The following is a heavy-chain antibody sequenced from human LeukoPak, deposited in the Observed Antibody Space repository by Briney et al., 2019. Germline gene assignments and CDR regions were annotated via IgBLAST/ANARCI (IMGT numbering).Heavy chain of an antibody. CDR2: MNSDGTNT. Sequence: GGSLRLSCAASGFTFSNNWIHWVRQAPGKGLVWVSCMNSDGTNTNYADSVKGRFTISRDNAKNTLYLRMNSLRAEDTAVYYCARDVLYGDYWGGGAFDIWGQGTMVTVSS. D-gene: IGHD4-17*01. J-gene: IGHJ3*02. V-gene: IGHV3-74*01. CDR3: ARDVLYGDYWGGGAFDI. CDR1: GFTFSNNW.